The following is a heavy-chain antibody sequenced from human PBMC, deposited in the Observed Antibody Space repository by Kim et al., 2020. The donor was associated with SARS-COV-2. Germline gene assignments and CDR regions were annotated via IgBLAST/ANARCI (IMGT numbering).Heavy chain of an antibody. J-gene: IGHJ4*02. CDR3: ARGRRLRFLEWLSDY. D-gene: IGHD3-3*01. Sequence: PSLKSRVTISVDTSKTPFSLKLSSVTAADTAVYYCARGRRLRFLEWLSDYWGQGTLVTVSS. V-gene: IGHV4-34*01.